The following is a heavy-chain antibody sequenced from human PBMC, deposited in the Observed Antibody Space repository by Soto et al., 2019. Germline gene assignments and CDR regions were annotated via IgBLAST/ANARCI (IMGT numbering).Heavy chain of an antibody. J-gene: IGHJ6*02. Sequence: QVPLVESGGGVVQPGRSLRLSCAASGFTFSSYGMHWVRQAPGKGLEWVAAIWYDGSNKYYADSVKGRFTISRDNSKNTLYLQMNSLRDEDTAVYYCARFLDVDGAGYCYYYGMDVWGQGTTVTVSS. V-gene: IGHV3-33*01. CDR2: IWYDGSNK. D-gene: IGHD3-3*01. CDR3: ARFLDVDGAGYCYYYGMDV. CDR1: GFTFSSYG.